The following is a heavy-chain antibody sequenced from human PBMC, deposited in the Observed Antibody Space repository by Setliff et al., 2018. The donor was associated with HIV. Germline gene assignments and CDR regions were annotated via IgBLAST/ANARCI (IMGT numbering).Heavy chain of an antibody. CDR2: ISSSGSTI. J-gene: IGHJ4*02. CDR3: ARIGGRELRFLEWLLTFDY. CDR1: GFTFSDYY. Sequence: PGGSLRLSCAASGFTFSDYYMSWIRQAAGKGLEWVSYISSSGSTIDYADSVQGRFTISRDNAKNSLYLQMNSLRAEDTAVYYCARIGGRELRFLEWLLTFDYRGQGTLVTVSS. V-gene: IGHV3-11*04. D-gene: IGHD3-3*01.